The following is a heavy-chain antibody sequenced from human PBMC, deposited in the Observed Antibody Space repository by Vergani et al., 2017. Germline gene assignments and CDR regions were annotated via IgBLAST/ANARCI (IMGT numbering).Heavy chain of an antibody. D-gene: IGHD2-2*01. Sequence: QVQLVQSGAEVKKPGSSVKVSCKASGGTFSSYAISWVRQAPGQGLEWMGGIIPIFGTANYAQKFQGRVTITADESQSTAYMELSSLRSEDTAVYYGARDQAERPAAMPGGGFDPWGQGTLVTVSS. CDR2: IIPIFGTA. J-gene: IGHJ5*02. V-gene: IGHV1-69*12. CDR1: GGTFSSYA. CDR3: ARDQAERPAAMPGGGFDP.